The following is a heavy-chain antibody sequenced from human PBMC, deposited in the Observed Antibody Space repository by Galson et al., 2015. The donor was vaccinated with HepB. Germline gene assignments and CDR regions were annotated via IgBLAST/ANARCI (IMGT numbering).Heavy chain of an antibody. D-gene: IGHD1-26*01. CDR1: GFTFSSYA. V-gene: IGHV3-23*01. J-gene: IGHJ4*02. CDR3: ARDELGVTPMALFDY. CDR2: ISGSGGST. Sequence: SLRLSCAASGFTFSSYAMSWVRQAPGKGLEWVSAISGSGGSTYYADSVKGRFTISRDNAKNSLYLQMNSLRAEDTAVYYCARDELGVTPMALFDYWGQGTLVTVSS.